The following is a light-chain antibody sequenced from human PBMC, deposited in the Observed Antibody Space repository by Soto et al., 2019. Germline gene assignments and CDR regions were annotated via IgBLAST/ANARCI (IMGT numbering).Light chain of an antibody. CDR1: HSFSSN. V-gene: IGKV3-15*01. J-gene: IGKJ1*01. Sequence: EIVLTQSPVPLSLSPGERATLSCRASHSFSSNFLAWYQQKPGQAPRLHIYGASTRATGIPARFSGSGSGTEFTLTISSLQSEDFAVYYCQQYNNWPRTFGQGTKVDIK. CDR3: QQYNNWPRT. CDR2: GAS.